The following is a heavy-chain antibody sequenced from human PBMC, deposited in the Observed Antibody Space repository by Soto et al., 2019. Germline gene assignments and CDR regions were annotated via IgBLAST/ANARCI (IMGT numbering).Heavy chain of an antibody. CDR3: ARARDSSGWYLYYYYGMDV. V-gene: IGHV3-11*06. Sequence: GSLRLSCAASGFTFSDYYMSWIRQAPGKGLEWVSYISSSSSYTNYADSVKGRFTISRDNAKNSLYLQMNSLRAEDTAVYYCARARDSSGWYLYYYYGMDVWGQGTTVTVSS. D-gene: IGHD6-19*01. CDR1: GFTFSDYY. J-gene: IGHJ6*02. CDR2: ISSSSSYT.